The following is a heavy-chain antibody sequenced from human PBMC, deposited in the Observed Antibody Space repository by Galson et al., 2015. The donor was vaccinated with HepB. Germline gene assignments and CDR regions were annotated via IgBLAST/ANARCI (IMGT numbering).Heavy chain of an antibody. CDR3: ARASLGYCTNGVCYPFDY. V-gene: IGHV1-69*13. D-gene: IGHD2-8*01. CDR1: GGTFSSYA. J-gene: IGHJ4*02. Sequence: SVKVSCKASGGTFSSYAISWVRQAPGQGLEWMGGIIPIFGTANYAQKFQGRVTITADESTSTAYMEPSSLRSEDTAVYYCARASLGYCTNGVCYPFDYWGQGTLVTVSS. CDR2: IIPIFGTA.